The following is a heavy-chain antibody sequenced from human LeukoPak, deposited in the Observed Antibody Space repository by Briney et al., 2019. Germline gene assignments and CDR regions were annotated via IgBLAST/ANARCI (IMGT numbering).Heavy chain of an antibody. Sequence: AASVKVSCTALEYTFVAYYIHWVRQVPGQGLEWMGWVNPNTGSTRYAQKFLGRVTMATDTSNTTAYMDLSRLTSDDTAVYYCARGRGTFGLDLWGQGTTVTVSS. V-gene: IGHV1-2*02. J-gene: IGHJ6*02. CDR1: EYTFVAYY. CDR3: ARGRGTFGLDL. CDR2: VNPNTGST. D-gene: IGHD2/OR15-2a*01.